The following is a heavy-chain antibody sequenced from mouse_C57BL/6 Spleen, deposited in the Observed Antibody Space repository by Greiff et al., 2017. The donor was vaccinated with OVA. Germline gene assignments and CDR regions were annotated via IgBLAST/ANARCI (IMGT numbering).Heavy chain of an antibody. V-gene: IGHV1-82*01. CDR3: ARDYDYDRGFAY. D-gene: IGHD2-4*01. Sequence: QVQLKESGPELVKPGASVKISCKASGYAFSSSWMNWVKQRPGKGLEWIGRIYPGDGDTNYNGKFKGKATLTADKSSSTAYMQLSSLTSEDSAVYFCARDYDYDRGFAYWGQGTLVTVSA. CDR2: IYPGDGDT. CDR1: GYAFSSSW. J-gene: IGHJ3*01.